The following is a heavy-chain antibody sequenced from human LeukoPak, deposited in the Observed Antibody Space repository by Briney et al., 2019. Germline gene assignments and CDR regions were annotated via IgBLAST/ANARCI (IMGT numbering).Heavy chain of an antibody. CDR1: GFTLSNAW. CDR2: IKSKTDGGTT. Sequence: PGGSLRLSCAASGFTLSNAWMSWVRQAPGKGLEWVGRIKSKTDGGTTDYAAPVKGRFTISRDDSKNMLHLQMNSLKTEDTAVYSCTTGVRYFDQLSQERQSYWGQGTLVTVSS. CDR3: TTGVRYFDQLSQERQSY. V-gene: IGHV3-15*01. J-gene: IGHJ4*02. D-gene: IGHD3-9*01.